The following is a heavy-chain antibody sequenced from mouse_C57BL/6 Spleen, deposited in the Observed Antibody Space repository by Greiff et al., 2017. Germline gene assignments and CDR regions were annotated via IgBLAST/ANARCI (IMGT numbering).Heavy chain of an antibody. CDR3: ARSGSSGLSYAMDY. CDR2: IYPGSGNT. D-gene: IGHD3-2*02. Sequence: VQLQESGAELVRPGASVKLSCKASGYTFTDYYINWVKQRPGQGLEWIARIYPGSGNTYYNEKFKGKATLTAEKSSSTAYMQLSSLTSEDSAVYFCARSGSSGLSYAMDYWGQGTSVTVSS. CDR1: GYTFTDYY. J-gene: IGHJ4*01. V-gene: IGHV1-76*01.